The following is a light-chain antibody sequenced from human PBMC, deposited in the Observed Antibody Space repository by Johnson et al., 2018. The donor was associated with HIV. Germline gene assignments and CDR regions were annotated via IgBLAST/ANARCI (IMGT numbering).Light chain of an antibody. CDR3: GIWHSSLSAGGV. CDR1: SSKIGNNY. V-gene: IGLV1-51*01. CDR2: DNN. J-gene: IGLJ1*01. Sequence: QSVLTQSPSVSAAPGQKVTISCSGSSSKIGNNYVSWYQQLPGTAPKLLIYDNNKRPSGIPDRFSGSKSATSATLGITGPQPGDGAAYYWGIWHSSLSAGGVFGTGTNVTVL.